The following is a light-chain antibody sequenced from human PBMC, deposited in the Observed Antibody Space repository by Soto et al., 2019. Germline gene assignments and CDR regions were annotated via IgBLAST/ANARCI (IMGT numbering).Light chain of an antibody. CDR1: SSDVGGYNY. CDR2: DVS. Sequence: QSALTQPASVSGSPGQSITISCTGTSSDVGGYNYVSWYHQHPGNPPKLMIYDVSNRPSGVSNRFSGSKSGNTASLTISGLQAEDEADYYGSSYTSSSTLEVVFGGGTKVTVL. CDR3: SSYTSSSTLEVV. V-gene: IGLV2-14*01. J-gene: IGLJ2*01.